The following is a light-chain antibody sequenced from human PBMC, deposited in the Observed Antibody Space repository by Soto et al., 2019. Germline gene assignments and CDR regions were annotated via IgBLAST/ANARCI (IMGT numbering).Light chain of an antibody. CDR3: QQYRDWPPIT. Sequence: EIVMTQSPVTLSVSPGERATLSCRASQNILDNLAWYQQKPGQSPRLLIYGASTRATGIPDRFSGSGFGTEFTLSISSLQSEDFAVYYCQQYRDWPPITFGPGTRLEMK. J-gene: IGKJ5*01. CDR1: QNILDN. CDR2: GAS. V-gene: IGKV3-15*01.